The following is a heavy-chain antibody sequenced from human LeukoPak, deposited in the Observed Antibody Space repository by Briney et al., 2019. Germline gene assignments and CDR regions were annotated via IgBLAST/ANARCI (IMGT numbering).Heavy chain of an antibody. J-gene: IGHJ3*02. D-gene: IGHD3-22*01. CDR2: IYHSGST. CDR3: ARVKTTMIVATRAFDI. V-gene: IGHV4-34*01. Sequence: PSETLSLTCAVYGGSFSGYYWSWLRQPPGKGLEWIGEIYHSGSTNSNPSLKSRVTISVDTSKNQFSLRLSSVTAVDTAVYYCARVKTTMIVATRAFDIWGQGTMVTVSS. CDR1: GGSFSGYY.